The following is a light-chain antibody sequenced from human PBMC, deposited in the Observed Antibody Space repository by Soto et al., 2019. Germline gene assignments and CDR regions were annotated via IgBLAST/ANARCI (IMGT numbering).Light chain of an antibody. Sequence: AIRMTQSPSSFSASTGDRVTITCRASQGISSYLAWYQQKPGKAPKLLIYAASTLQSGVPSRFSGSGSGTDFTLNISWLQSEDFATYYCQQYYSYPLTFGGGTKVEIK. V-gene: IGKV1-8*01. CDR2: AAS. CDR1: QGISSY. CDR3: QQYYSYPLT. J-gene: IGKJ4*01.